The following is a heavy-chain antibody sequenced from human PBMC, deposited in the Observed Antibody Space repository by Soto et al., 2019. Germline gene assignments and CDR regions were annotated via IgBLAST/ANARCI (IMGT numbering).Heavy chain of an antibody. J-gene: IGHJ4*02. V-gene: IGHV1-18*01. CDR2: ISAYNGNT. D-gene: IGHD2-15*01. CDR3: ASDRPDGYCSGGSCYGWDYFDY. Sequence: QVQLVQSGAEVKKPGASVKVSCKASGYTFTSYGISWVRQAPGQGLEWMGWISAYNGNTNYAQKLQGRVTMTADTSTSTAYMELRSLRSDDTAVYYCASDRPDGYCSGGSCYGWDYFDYWGQGTLVTVSS. CDR1: GYTFTSYG.